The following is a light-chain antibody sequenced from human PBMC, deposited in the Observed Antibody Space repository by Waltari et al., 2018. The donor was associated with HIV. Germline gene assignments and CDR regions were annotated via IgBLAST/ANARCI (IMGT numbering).Light chain of an antibody. CDR2: GVS. CDR3: QQYSNWPLYT. CDR1: QSVSSD. V-gene: IGKV3-15*01. Sequence: EIVMTQSPATLSVSAGDRATLSCRASQSVSSDLAWYQQRPGQAPRLLIFGVSTRATGIPGRFSGSGSGTEFTLTISSLQSEDFAIYFCQQYSNWPLYTFGQGTKLEIK. J-gene: IGKJ2*01.